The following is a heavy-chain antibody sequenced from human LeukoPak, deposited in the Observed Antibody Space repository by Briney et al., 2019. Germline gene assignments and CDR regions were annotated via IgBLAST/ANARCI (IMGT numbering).Heavy chain of an antibody. D-gene: IGHD3-10*01. CDR1: GFTFSNAW. CDR3: AKEGWFGSYNWFDP. V-gene: IGHV3-23*01. J-gene: IGHJ5*02. CDR2: ISGSGGNT. Sequence: PGGSLRLSCAASGFTFSNAWMSWVRQAPGKGLEWVSSISGSGGNTYYADSVKGRFTISRDNSKNTLYLQMNSLRAEDTAVYYCAKEGWFGSYNWFDPWGQGTLVTVSS.